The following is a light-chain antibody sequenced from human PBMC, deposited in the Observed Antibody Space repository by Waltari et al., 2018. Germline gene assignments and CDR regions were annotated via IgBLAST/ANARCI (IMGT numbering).Light chain of an antibody. V-gene: IGKV3-11*01. Sequence: EFVLTQSPATLSLSPGERATLPCRPSQSVSNALAWYQQKPGQAPRPLTYVTSNSATGIPARFSGSGSGTDFTLTISSLEPEDFAVYYCQQRGNWPLSIAFGQGTRLEIK. CDR2: VTS. CDR3: QQRGNWPLSIA. J-gene: IGKJ5*01. CDR1: QSVSNA.